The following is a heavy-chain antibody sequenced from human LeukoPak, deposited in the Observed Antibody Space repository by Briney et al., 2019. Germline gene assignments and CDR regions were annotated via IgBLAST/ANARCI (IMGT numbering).Heavy chain of an antibody. CDR2: ISGGGGNT. J-gene: IGHJ4*02. CDR3: AKLFSYGLLPYFDY. CDR1: GFTFSSYA. V-gene: IGHV3-23*01. D-gene: IGHD5-18*01. Sequence: GGSLRLSCAASGFTFSSYAMNWVRQVPGKGLEWVSTISGGGGNTYYADSVKGRFTISRDNSKNTLYLQMNSLGVEDTAVYYCAKLFSYGLLPYFDYWGQGTLVTVSS.